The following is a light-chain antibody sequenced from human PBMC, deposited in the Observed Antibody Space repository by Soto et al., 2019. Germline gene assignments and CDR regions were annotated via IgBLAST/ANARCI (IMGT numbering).Light chain of an antibody. CDR3: QQSYSIPLT. CDR1: QNISTY. CDR2: GAP. J-gene: IGKJ1*01. Sequence: DIQMTQSPSSLSASVGDRVTITCRASQNISTYLNWYQQRPGRAPKVLIYGAPSLQSGVPSRFSGSGSGTDFSLAISSLQPEDFATYYCQQSYSIPLTFGQGTKV. V-gene: IGKV1-39*01.